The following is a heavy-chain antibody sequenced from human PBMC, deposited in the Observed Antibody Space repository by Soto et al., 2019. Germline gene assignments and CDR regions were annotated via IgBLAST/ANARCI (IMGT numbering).Heavy chain of an antibody. J-gene: IGHJ6*02. CDR3: ARDQKDRYDHNSPEYYYFGVDV. V-gene: IGHV1-46*01. CDR2: INPSGGST. CDR1: GYTFTSYY. D-gene: IGHD3-22*01. Sequence: ASVKVSCKASGYTFTSYYMHWVRQAPGQGLEWMGIINPSGGSTSYAQKFQGRVTMTRDTSTSTVYMGLSSLRSEDTAVYYCARDQKDRYDHNSPEYYYFGVDVWGQGTTVTVSS.